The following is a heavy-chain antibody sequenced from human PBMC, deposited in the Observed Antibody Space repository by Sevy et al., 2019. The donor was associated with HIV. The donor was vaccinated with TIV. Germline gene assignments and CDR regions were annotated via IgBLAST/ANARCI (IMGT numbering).Heavy chain of an antibody. CDR2: ITGSSDYI. J-gene: IGHJ4*02. Sequence: GGSLRLSCAASGFSFSNYNMNWVRQAPGKGLEWVSSITGSSDYICYADSVKGRFTISRDNAKNSLYLRMNSLKTEDTAVYYCAKWDADRRWYFDYWGQGILVTVYS. V-gene: IGHV3-21*06. CDR1: GFSFSNYN. CDR3: AKWDADRRWYFDY. D-gene: IGHD1-26*01.